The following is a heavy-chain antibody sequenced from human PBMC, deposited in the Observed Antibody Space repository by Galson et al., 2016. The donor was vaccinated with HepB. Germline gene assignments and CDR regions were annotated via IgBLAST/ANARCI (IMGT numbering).Heavy chain of an antibody. D-gene: IGHD6-13*01. J-gene: IGHJ3*01. CDR3: ARGHDGDSSRWDDAFDF. Sequence: SETLSLTCTVSGGSIRSSYYYRAWIRQPPGKGLEWLGSIHYDGTAHHNPSLKSRVTISVDTSKNQFSLKLTSVTAADTAVYFCARGHDGDSSRWDDAFDFWGQGTKVIVSS. CDR2: IHYDGTA. CDR1: GGSIRSSYYY. V-gene: IGHV4-39*07.